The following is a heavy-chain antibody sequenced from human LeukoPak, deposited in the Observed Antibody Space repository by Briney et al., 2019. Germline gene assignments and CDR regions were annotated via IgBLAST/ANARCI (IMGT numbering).Heavy chain of an antibody. V-gene: IGHV3-74*01. Sequence: GGSLRLSCAASGFTFSSNWMHWVRQAPGKGLVWVSRINEDGSTTNYADSVKGRFTISRDNAKNTLYLQMSSLRAEDTAMYYCVPEEKYSSGWFYFDSWGLGTLVTVSS. CDR1: GFTFSSNW. CDR2: INEDGSTT. J-gene: IGHJ4*02. D-gene: IGHD6-19*01. CDR3: VPEEKYSSGWFYFDS.